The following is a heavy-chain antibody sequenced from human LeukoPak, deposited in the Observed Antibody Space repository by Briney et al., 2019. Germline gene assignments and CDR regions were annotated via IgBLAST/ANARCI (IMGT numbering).Heavy chain of an antibody. D-gene: IGHD3-10*02. V-gene: IGHV4-59*01. J-gene: IGHJ4*02. CDR1: GGSISPYY. CDR2: IYYSGNT. Sequence: PSETLSLTCTVSGGSISPYYWSWIRQPPGKGLEWLGYIYYSGNTDYNPSLKSRVAISVDTSKNQFSLKLSSVTAADTAVYYCARSTGSTMFIDYWGQGTPVTVSS. CDR3: ARSTGSTMFIDY.